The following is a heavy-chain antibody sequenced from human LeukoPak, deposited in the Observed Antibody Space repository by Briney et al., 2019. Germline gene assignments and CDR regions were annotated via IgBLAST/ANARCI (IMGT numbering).Heavy chain of an antibody. CDR3: ARDSVGYCSSTSCYTGFDY. CDR2: IIPILGIA. Sequence: SVKVSCKASGGTFSSYATSWVRQAPGQGLEWMGRIIPILGIANYAQKFQGRVTITADKSTSTAYMELSSLRSEDTAVYYCARDSVGYCSSTSCYTGFDYWGQGTLVTVSS. CDR1: GGTFSSYA. V-gene: IGHV1-69*04. D-gene: IGHD2-2*02. J-gene: IGHJ4*02.